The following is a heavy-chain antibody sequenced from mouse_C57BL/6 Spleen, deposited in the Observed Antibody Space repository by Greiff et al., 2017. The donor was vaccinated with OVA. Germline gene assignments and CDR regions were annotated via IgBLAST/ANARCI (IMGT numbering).Heavy chain of an antibody. J-gene: IGHJ3*01. V-gene: IGHV1-82*01. CDR1: GYAFSSSW. Sequence: VQLKESGPELVKPGASVKISCKASGYAFSSSWMNWVKQRPGKGLEWIGRIYPGDGDTNYNGKFKGKATLTADKSSSTAYMQLSSLTSEDSAVYFCAREGGYDAFAYWGQGTLVTVSA. CDR3: AREGGYDAFAY. D-gene: IGHD2-2*01. CDR2: IYPGDGDT.